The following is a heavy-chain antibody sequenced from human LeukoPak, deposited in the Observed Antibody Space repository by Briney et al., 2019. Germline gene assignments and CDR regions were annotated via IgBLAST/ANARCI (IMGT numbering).Heavy chain of an antibody. D-gene: IGHD4-23*01. Sequence: SETLSLTCTVSGGSISSSSYSWGWIRQPPGKGLEWIGTISDSGNTYYNPSLRSRVTLSEDTSKNQFSLKLTSVTAADTAVYYCARQGDGGRAYDHWGQGILVTVSS. V-gene: IGHV4-39*01. CDR1: GGSISSSSYS. CDR2: ISDSGNT. CDR3: ARQGDGGRAYDH. J-gene: IGHJ4*02.